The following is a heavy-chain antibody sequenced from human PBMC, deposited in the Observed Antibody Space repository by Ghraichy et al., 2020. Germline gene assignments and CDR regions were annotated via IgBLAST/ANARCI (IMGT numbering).Heavy chain of an antibody. Sequence: GGSLRLSCAVSGITFSSYSMNWVRQAPGKGLEWVSSIDSSSIYIYYAGSVEGRFTTSRDNAKNSLYLQMNSRRAEDTAVYDCARDWGYCSGGRGYPDAFDIWCQGTMVTVSS. CDR3: ARDWGYCSGGRGYPDAFDI. CDR2: IDSSSIYI. V-gene: IGHV3-21*04. J-gene: IGHJ3*02. D-gene: IGHD2-15*01. CDR1: GITFSSYS.